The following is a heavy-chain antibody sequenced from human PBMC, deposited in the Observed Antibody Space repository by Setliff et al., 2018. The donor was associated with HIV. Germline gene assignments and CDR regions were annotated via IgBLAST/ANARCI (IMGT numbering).Heavy chain of an antibody. Sequence: GGSLRLSCAASGFSFSTYGMHWVRQAPGKGLEWVAVVRNDGRNKYYADSVRGRFTISRDDSKNTLYFQMDSLRDEDTAVYYCAREWDTDMAHLDYWGQGTMVTVSS. CDR3: AREWDTDMAHLDY. CDR1: GFSFSTYG. D-gene: IGHD5-18*01. V-gene: IGHV3-33*01. J-gene: IGHJ4*02. CDR2: VRNDGRNK.